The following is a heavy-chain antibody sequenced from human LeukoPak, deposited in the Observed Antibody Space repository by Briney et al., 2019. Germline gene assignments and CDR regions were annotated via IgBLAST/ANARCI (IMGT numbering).Heavy chain of an antibody. CDR1: GLIFSNYG. CDR3: AKDRGY. V-gene: IGHV3-23*01. D-gene: IGHD3-10*01. CDR2: ITSGGST. Sequence: GGSLRLSCAVSGLIFSNYGMTWVRQAPGKGLEWVSAITSGGSTDYADSVKGRFTISRDNSKNTLYLQMNSLRAEDTAVYYCAKDRGYWGQGTLVTVSS. J-gene: IGHJ4*02.